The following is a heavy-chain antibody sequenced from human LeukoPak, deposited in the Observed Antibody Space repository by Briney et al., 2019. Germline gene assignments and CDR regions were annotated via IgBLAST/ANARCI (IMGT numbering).Heavy chain of an antibody. CDR1: GGTSSSYA. CDR2: IIPIFGTA. D-gene: IGHD6-19*01. CDR3: ARVPRIAVAGPFRGDSNWFDP. V-gene: IGHV1-69*05. J-gene: IGHJ5*02. Sequence: SVKVSCKASGGTSSSYAISWVRQAPGQGLEWMGRIIPIFGTANYAQKFQGRVTITTDESTSTAYMELSSLRSEGTAVYYCARVPRIAVAGPFRGDSNWFDPWGQGTLVTVSS.